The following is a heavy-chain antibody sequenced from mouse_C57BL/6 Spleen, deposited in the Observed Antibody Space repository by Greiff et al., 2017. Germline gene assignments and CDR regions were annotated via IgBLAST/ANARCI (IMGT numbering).Heavy chain of an antibody. V-gene: IGHV1-81*01. Sequence: QVQLQQSGAELARPGASVKLSCKASGYTFTSSGISWVKQRTGQGLEWIGEIYPRSGNTYYNEKFKGKATLTADKSSSTAYMELRSLTSDDSAVYFCARPLDDYYFDTRGQGATRPVSS. J-gene: IGHJ2*01. CDR2: IYPRSGNT. CDR3: ARPLDDYYFDT. D-gene: IGHD2-4*01. CDR1: GYTFTSSG.